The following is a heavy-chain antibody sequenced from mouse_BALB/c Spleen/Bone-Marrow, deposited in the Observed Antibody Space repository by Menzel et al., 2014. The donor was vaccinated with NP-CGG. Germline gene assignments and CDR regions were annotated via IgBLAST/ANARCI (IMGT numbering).Heavy chain of an antibody. CDR3: TSFAY. V-gene: IGHV1S81*02. Sequence: VQLQQSGAELVKPGASVKLSCKAPGYTFTSYYMYWVKQRPGQGLEWIGEINPSNGGTNFNEKFKSKATLTVDKSSSTAYMQLTSLTSEDSAVYYCTSFAYWGPGTLVTVSA. CDR2: INPSNGGT. J-gene: IGHJ3*01. CDR1: GYTFTSYY.